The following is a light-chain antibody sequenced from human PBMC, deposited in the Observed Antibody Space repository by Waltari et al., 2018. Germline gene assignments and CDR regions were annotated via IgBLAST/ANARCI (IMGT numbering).Light chain of an antibody. CDR1: SGSVSTSHY. CDR2: RTD. J-gene: IGLJ1*01. V-gene: IGLV8-61*01. CDR3: IISLTGGILV. Sequence: QTVVTQEPSSSVSPVGTVTLTCGLTSGSVSTSHYPSWYQQTPGQAPRILMYRTDSRSSGVPDRFSGSNLGDRAALTITGAQAEDESDYYCIISLTGGILVFGPGTKVTVL.